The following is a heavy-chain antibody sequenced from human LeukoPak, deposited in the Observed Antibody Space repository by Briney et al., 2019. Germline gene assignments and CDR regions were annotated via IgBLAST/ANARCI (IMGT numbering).Heavy chain of an antibody. CDR1: GFPFSSYW. D-gene: IGHD1-26*01. Sequence: GGSLRLSCVASGFPFSSYWMTWVRQAPGKGLEWVANIKQDGSKKSYVDSVKGRFTISRDNSKNTLYLQMNSLRADDTAVYYCAKPGGGNYFTHNYFHPWGQGTLVAVSS. V-gene: IGHV3-7*03. CDR3: AKPGGGNYFTHNYFHP. J-gene: IGHJ5*02. CDR2: IKQDGSKK.